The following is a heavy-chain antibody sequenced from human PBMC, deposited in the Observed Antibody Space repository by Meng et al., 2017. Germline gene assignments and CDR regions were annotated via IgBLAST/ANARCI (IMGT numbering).Heavy chain of an antibody. CDR3: SRVVFGVLLSFDY. D-gene: IGHD3-10*02. CDR2: ISGSGGST. CDR1: GFTFSSYA. J-gene: IGHJ4*02. Sequence: GESLKISCAASGFTFSSYAMSWVRQAPGKGLEWVSAISGSGGSTYYADSVKGRFTISRDNSKNTLYLQMNSLRAEDTAVYYCSRVVFGVLLSFDYWGQGTLVTVSS. V-gene: IGHV3-23*01.